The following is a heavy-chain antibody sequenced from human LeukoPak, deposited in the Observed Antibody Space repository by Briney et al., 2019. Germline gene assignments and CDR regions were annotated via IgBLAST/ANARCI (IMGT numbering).Heavy chain of an antibody. CDR2: ISGSGGST. J-gene: IGHJ6*02. CDR1: GFTFSSYA. D-gene: IGHD3-10*01. CDR3: ANGMAYGSGSYRYYYGMDV. Sequence: GGSLRLSCAASGFTFSSYAMSWVRQAPGKGLEWVSAISGSGGSTYYADSVKGRFTISRDNSKNTLYLQMNSLRAEDTAVYYCANGMAYGSGSYRYYYGMDVWGQGTTVIVSS. V-gene: IGHV3-23*01.